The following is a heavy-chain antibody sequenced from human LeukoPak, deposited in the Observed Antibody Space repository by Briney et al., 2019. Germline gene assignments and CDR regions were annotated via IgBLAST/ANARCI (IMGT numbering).Heavy chain of an antibody. CDR1: GFTVSSNY. V-gene: IGHV3-53*01. CDR3: ARQRRYCSGATCYSGHDY. D-gene: IGHD2-15*01. Sequence: GGSLRLSCAASGFTVSSNYLSWVRQAPGKGLEWVSIIYSGGSTYYADSVKGRFTISRDNSKNTLYLQMNSPRAEDTAVYYCARQRRYCSGATCYSGHDYWGQGTLVIVSS. J-gene: IGHJ4*02. CDR2: IYSGGST.